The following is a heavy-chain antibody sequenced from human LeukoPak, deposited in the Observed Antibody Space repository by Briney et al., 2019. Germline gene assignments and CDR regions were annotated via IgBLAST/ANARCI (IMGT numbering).Heavy chain of an antibody. CDR1: GLTFSSYA. Sequence: PGGSLRLSCAASGLTFSSYAINWVRQAPGKGLEWVSAISGSGYSTYYADSVKGRFTISRDNSKNTLYLQMNSLRAEDTAVYFCAKDPTRGFTGAFDIWGQGTMVTVSS. J-gene: IGHJ3*02. V-gene: IGHV3-23*01. D-gene: IGHD3-10*01. CDR2: ISGSGYST. CDR3: AKDPTRGFTGAFDI.